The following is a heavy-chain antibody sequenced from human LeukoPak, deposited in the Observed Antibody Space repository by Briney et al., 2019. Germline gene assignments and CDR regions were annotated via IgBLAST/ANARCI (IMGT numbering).Heavy chain of an antibody. J-gene: IGHJ2*01. V-gene: IGHV4-61*02. Sequence: NASETLSLTCTVSGGSISSGSYYWSWIRQPAGKGLEWIGRIYTSGTTNYNPSLKSRVTISVDTSKEEFSLKLTSLTAADTAVYYCARGYDCGGDCYSRWYFDLWGRGTLVTVSS. D-gene: IGHD2-21*01. CDR2: IYTSGTT. CDR1: GGSISSGSYY. CDR3: ARGYDCGGDCYSRWYFDL.